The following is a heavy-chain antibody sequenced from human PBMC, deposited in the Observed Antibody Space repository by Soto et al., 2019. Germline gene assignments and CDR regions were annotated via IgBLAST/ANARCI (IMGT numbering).Heavy chain of an antibody. J-gene: IGHJ6*02. Sequence: SETLSLTCTVSGGSISSSSYYWGWIRQPPGKGLEWIGSIYYSGSTYYNPSLKSRVTISVDTSKNQFSLKLSSVTAADTAVYYCARLFRYYYYGMDVWGQGTTVTVSS. V-gene: IGHV4-39*01. CDR2: IYYSGST. CDR3: ARLFRYYYYGMDV. CDR1: GGSISSSSYY.